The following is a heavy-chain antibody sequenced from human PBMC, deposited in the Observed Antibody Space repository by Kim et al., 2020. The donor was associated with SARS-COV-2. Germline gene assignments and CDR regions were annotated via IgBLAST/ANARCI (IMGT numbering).Heavy chain of an antibody. D-gene: IGHD6-13*01. V-gene: IGHV4-39*07. CDR3: ARRHSSSWIYNWFDP. J-gene: IGHJ5*02. CDR1: GGSISSSSYY. Sequence: SETLSLTCTVSGGSISSSSYYWGWIRQPPGKGLEWIGSIYYSGSTYYNPSIKSRVTISVDTSKNQFSLKLSSVTAADTAVYYCARRHSSSWIYNWFDPWGQGTLVTVSS. CDR2: IYYSGST.